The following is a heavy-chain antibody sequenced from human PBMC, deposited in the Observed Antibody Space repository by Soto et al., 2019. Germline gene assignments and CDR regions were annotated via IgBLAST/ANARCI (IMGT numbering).Heavy chain of an antibody. Sequence: PSETLSLTCTVCGGSISSYDCSWIRQPPWKGLEWIGYIYYSGITNYNPSLKSRVTISVDTSKNQFSLKMSSVNAADTAVYHCARRSAARPDYLGQVTLFTICS. CDR3: ARRSAARPDY. CDR2: IYYSGIT. J-gene: IGHJ4*02. CDR1: GGSISSYD. V-gene: IGHV4-59*01. D-gene: IGHD6-6*01.